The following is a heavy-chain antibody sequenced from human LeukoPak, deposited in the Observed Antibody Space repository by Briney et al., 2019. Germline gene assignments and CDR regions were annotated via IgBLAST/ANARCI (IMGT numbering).Heavy chain of an antibody. Sequence: GGSLRLSCAASGFTFSSYAMHRVRQAPGKGLEWVAVISYDGRDKYYADSVKGRFTISRDNSKNTLDLQMNSLRAEDTAVYYCARDPYSSGWYDAFDIWGQGTMVTVSS. J-gene: IGHJ3*02. CDR1: GFTFSSYA. CDR2: ISYDGRDK. V-gene: IGHV3-30*04. CDR3: ARDPYSSGWYDAFDI. D-gene: IGHD6-19*01.